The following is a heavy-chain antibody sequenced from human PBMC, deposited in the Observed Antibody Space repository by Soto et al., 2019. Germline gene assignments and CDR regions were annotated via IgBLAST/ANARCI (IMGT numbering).Heavy chain of an antibody. V-gene: IGHV5-10-1*01. CDR3: ARHPSMIVVKYGMDV. CDR1: GYSFTSYW. Sequence: GESLKISCKGSGYSFTSYWISWVRQMPGKGLEWMGRIDPSDSYTNYSPSFQGHVTISADKSIGTAYLQWSSLKASDTAMYYCARHPSMIVVKYGMDVWGQGTTVTVSS. J-gene: IGHJ6*02. D-gene: IGHD3-22*01. CDR2: IDPSDSYT.